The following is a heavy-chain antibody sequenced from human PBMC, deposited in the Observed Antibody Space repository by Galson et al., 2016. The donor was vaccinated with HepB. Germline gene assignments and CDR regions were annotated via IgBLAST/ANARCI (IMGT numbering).Heavy chain of an antibody. CDR2: IYYSGST. J-gene: IGHJ4*02. D-gene: IGHD3-22*01. CDR1: GGSFSGYY. V-gene: IGHV4-34*01. CDR3: ARRAATYDSSGYYYGADGDY. Sequence: SETLSLTCAVHGGSFSGYYWSWIRQPPGKGLEWIGSIYYSGSTYYNPSLKSRVTISVDTSKNQFSLKLSSVTAADTAVYYCARRAATYDSSGYYYGADGDYWGQGTLVTVSS.